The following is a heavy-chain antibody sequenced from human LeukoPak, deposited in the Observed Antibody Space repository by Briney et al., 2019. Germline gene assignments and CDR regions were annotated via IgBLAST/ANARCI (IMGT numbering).Heavy chain of an antibody. V-gene: IGHV1-2*02. J-gene: IGHJ4*02. D-gene: IGHD5-24*01. CDR2: INPNSGGT. Sequence: GASVKVSCKASGYTFTDYYFHWVRQAPGQGLEWMGWINPNSGGTNYAQKFQGRVTMTRDTSISTAYMELSSLTSDDTAVYYCAWNRYGYNFGYWAQGTLVTVSS. CDR3: AWNRYGYNFGY. CDR1: GYTFTDYY.